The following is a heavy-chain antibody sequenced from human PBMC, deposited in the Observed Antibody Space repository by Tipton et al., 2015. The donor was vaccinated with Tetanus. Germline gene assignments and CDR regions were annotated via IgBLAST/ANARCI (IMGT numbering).Heavy chain of an antibody. Sequence: TLSLTCTVSRGSISDKKYYWGWIRQPPGRGLEWIASIYFEGSTYYNPSFKSRVSIAVDRSQSVFSLNLTSATAADTAVYYCARHLYGYWFDPWGQGALVTVSS. J-gene: IGHJ5*02. CDR3: ARHLYGYWFDP. D-gene: IGHD3-10*01. CDR2: IYFEGST. CDR1: RGSISDKKYY. V-gene: IGHV4-39*02.